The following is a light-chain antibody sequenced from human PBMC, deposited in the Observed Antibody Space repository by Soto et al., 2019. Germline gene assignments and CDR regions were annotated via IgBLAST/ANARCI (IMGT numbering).Light chain of an antibody. Sequence: IVLTQSPGTLSLSPGERATLSCRASQRVSSSYLAWYQQKPGQAPRLLIYGPSSRATGIPDRFSGSGSGTDFTLTISRLEREDFAVYYCQQYGSSPRTFGPGTKVEIK. CDR3: QQYGSSPRT. CDR1: QRVSSSY. CDR2: GPS. J-gene: IGKJ1*01. V-gene: IGKV3-20*01.